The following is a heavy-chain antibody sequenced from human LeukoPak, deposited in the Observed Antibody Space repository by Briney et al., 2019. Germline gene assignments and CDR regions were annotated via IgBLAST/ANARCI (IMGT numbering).Heavy chain of an antibody. CDR1: GFTVSSNY. J-gene: IGHJ4*02. CDR3: ARVLTLWFGALDY. CDR2: IDSGGGT. D-gene: IGHD3-10*01. Sequence: GGSLRLSCAASGFTVSSNYMSWVRQAPGKGLEWVSFIDSGGGTYYADSVKGRFTISRDNSKNTLYLQMNSLRADDTALYYCARVLTLWFGALDYWGQGRMVSV. V-gene: IGHV3-66*01.